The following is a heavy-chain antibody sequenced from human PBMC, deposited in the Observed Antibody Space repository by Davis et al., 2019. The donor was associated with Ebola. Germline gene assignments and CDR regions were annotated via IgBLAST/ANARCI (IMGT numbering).Heavy chain of an antibody. CDR3: ARGGYSYGPSNAFDV. D-gene: IGHD5-18*01. J-gene: IGHJ3*01. Sequence: AGESLKIPCTDPVITFSSYAMTWVRQAPGKGLEWVSTFGTGGDTYYADSVKGRFTISRDHAKNSLFLQMNSLRDEDTAVYYCARGGYSYGPSNAFDVWGRGTMVAVSS. CDR1: VITFSSYA. V-gene: IGHV3/OR16-10*01. CDR2: FGTGGDT.